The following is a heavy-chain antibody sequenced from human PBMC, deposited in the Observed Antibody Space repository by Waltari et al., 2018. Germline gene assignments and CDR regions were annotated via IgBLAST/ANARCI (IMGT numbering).Heavy chain of an antibody. J-gene: IGHJ5*02. CDR3: ARDIIDGVPNWFDP. V-gene: IGHV3-21*01. CDR2: ISSSSSYI. Sequence: EVQLVESGGGLVKPGGSLRLSCAASGFTFSSSSLNWVRQAPGKGLEWVSSISSSSSYIYYADSVKGRFTISRDNAKNSLYLQMNSLRAEDTAVYYCARDIIDGVPNWFDPWGQGTLVTVSS. D-gene: IGHD2-8*01. CDR1: GFTFSSSS.